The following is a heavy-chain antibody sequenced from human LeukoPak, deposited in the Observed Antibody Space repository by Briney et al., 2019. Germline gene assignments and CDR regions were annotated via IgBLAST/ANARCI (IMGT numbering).Heavy chain of an antibody. CDR1: GFTFRDYD. J-gene: IGHJ6*03. V-gene: IGHV3-23*01. D-gene: IGHD3-16*02. CDR3: AKGGNYQYVWGSYRSNYYHYYMDV. Sequence: GGSLRLSCAASGFTFRDYDMSWVRQAPGKGLEWVSSVSGSGGSAYYADSVRGRFTISRDHSTSTLYLQMNSLRAEDTAVYYCAKGGNYQYVWGSYRSNYYHYYMDVWGKGTTVTVSS. CDR2: VSGSGGSA.